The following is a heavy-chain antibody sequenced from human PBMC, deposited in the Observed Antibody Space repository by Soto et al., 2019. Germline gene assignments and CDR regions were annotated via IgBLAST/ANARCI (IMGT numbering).Heavy chain of an antibody. CDR3: AKVRIAAAGSRHYYYGMDV. Sequence: PGGSLRLSCAASGFTFDYYAMHWVRQAPGKGLEWVSGISWNSGSIGYADSVKGRFTISRDNAKNSLYLQMNSLRAEDTALYYCAKVRIAAAGSRHYYYGMDVWGPGTTVTVS. CDR2: ISWNSGSI. J-gene: IGHJ6*02. D-gene: IGHD6-13*01. V-gene: IGHV3-9*01. CDR1: GFTFDYYA.